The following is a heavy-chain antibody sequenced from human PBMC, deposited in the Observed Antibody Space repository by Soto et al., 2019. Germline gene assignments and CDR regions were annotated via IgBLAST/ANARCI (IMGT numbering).Heavy chain of an antibody. D-gene: IGHD4-17*01. CDR2: ISYDGSNK. CDR1: GFTFSSYG. Sequence: QVQLVESGGGVVQPGRSLRLSCAASGFTFSSYGMHWVRQAPGKGLEWVAVISYDGSNKYYADSVKGRFTISRDNSKNTLYLQMNILRAEDTAVYYCAKGADYGDFERWGQGTLVTVSS. J-gene: IGHJ4*02. V-gene: IGHV3-30*18. CDR3: AKGADYGDFER.